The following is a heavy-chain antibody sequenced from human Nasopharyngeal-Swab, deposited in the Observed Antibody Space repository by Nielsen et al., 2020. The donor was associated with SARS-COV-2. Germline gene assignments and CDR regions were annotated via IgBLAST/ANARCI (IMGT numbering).Heavy chain of an antibody. J-gene: IGHJ4*02. V-gene: IGHV4-61*01. CDR1: GGSVSTHSHY. CDR2: IYYIGST. Sequence: SETLSLTCTVSGGSVSTHSHYWSWIRQPPGKGLECIGYIYYIGSTNYNPSLKSRVTISIDTSKNQFSLKLSSVTAADTAVYYCARVGYYDSSGYPFDYWGQGTLVTVSS. D-gene: IGHD3-22*01. CDR3: ARVGYYDSSGYPFDY.